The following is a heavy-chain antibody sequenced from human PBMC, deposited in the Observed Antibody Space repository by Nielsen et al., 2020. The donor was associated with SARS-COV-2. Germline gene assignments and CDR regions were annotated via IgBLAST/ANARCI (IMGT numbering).Heavy chain of an antibody. CDR1: GYTFTSYG. Sequence: ASVKVSCKASGYTFTSYGISWVRQAPGQGLEWMGWISAYNGNTNYAQKLQGRVTMTTDTSTSTAYMELRSLRSDDTAVCYCARVRCSGGSCYFDYWGQGTLVTVSS. CDR2: ISAYNGNT. CDR3: ARVRCSGGSCYFDY. V-gene: IGHV1-18*04. D-gene: IGHD2-15*01. J-gene: IGHJ4*02.